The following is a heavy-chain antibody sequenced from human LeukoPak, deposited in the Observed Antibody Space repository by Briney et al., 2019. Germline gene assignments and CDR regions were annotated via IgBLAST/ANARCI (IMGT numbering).Heavy chain of an antibody. D-gene: IGHD6-13*01. CDR2: IYYSGST. CDR1: GGSFSGYY. CDR3: ARDATAAGTFWFDP. Sequence: SETLSLTCAVYGGSFSGYYWSWIRQPPGKGLEWIGYIYYSGSTNYNPSLKSRVTISVDTSKNQFSLKLSSVTAADTAVYYCARDATAAGTFWFDPWGQGTLVTVSS. J-gene: IGHJ5*02. V-gene: IGHV4-59*01.